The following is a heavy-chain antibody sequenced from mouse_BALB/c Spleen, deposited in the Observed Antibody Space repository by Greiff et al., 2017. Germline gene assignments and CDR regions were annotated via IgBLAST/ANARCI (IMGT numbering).Heavy chain of an antibody. CDR3: ARNYYGSGRDYFDY. D-gene: IGHD1-1*01. CDR1: GFNIKDTY. J-gene: IGHJ2*01. CDR2: IDPANGNT. Sequence: VQLQQSGAELVKPGASVKLSCTASGFNIKDTYMHWVKQRPEQGLEWIGRIDPANGNTKYDPKFQGKATITADTSSNTAYLQLSSLTSEDTAVYYSARNYYGSGRDYFDYWGQGTTLTVSA. V-gene: IGHV14-3*02.